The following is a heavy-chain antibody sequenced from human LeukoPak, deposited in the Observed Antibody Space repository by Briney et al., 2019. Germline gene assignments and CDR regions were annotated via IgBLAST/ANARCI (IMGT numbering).Heavy chain of an antibody. CDR1: GFIFRNYY. CDR3: CDGMDV. V-gene: IGHV3-23*01. Sequence: GGSLRLSCTASGFIFRNYYMSWVRQAPGKGLEWVSAINGSGNSTYYADSVQGRFTISRDNSKNTLYLQMNSLRAEDTAVYYCCDGMDVWGQGTTVAVSS. CDR2: INGSGNST. J-gene: IGHJ6*02.